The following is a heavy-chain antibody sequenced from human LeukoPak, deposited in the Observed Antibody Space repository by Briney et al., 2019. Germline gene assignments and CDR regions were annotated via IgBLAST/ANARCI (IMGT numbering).Heavy chain of an antibody. CDR2: INPNSGGT. CDR1: GYTFTGYY. D-gene: IGHD6-19*01. CDR3: ARVAYSSGWNWFDP. V-gene: IGHV1-2*02. J-gene: IGHJ5*02. Sequence: ASVKVSCKASGYTFTGYYMHWVRQAPGQGLEWMGWINPNSGGTNYAQKFQGRVTMTRDTSISTAYMELSRLRSDDTAVYYCARVAYSSGWNWFDPWGQGTLVTVSS.